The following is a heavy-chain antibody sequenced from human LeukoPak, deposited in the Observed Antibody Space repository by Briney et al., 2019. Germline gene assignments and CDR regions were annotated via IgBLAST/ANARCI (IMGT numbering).Heavy chain of an antibody. D-gene: IGHD3-10*01. CDR1: GFTFSGYG. Sequence: GGSLRLSCAASGFTFSGYGMHWVRQAPGKGLEWVAVIWYDGSNKYYADSVKGRFTISRDNSKNTLYLQMNSLRAEDTAVYYCARDEWDGSGSSDYWGQGTLVTVSP. CDR2: IWYDGSNK. CDR3: ARDEWDGSGSSDY. J-gene: IGHJ4*02. V-gene: IGHV3-33*01.